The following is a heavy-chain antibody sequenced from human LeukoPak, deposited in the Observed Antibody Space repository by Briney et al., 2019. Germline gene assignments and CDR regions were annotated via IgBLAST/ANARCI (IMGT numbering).Heavy chain of an antibody. V-gene: IGHV3-74*01. Sequence: GGSLRLSCAASGFTFSSYWMHWVRQAPGEGLVLVSRINTDGSSTTYADSVKGRLTISRDNAKNTLYLQMNSLRAEDTAVYYCARVIRGYSYGDYFYYYMDVWGKGTTVTVSS. CDR2: INTDGSST. D-gene: IGHD5-18*01. CDR1: GFTFSSYW. J-gene: IGHJ6*03. CDR3: ARVIRGYSYGDYFYYYMDV.